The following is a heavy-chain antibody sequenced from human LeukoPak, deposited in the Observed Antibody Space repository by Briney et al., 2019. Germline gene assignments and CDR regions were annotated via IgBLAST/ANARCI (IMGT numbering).Heavy chain of an antibody. CDR2: ISAYNGNT. CDR3: ARVLQLSWFDP. J-gene: IGHJ5*02. CDR1: GGTFSSYA. V-gene: IGHV1-18*01. Sequence: ASVKVSXKASGGTFSSYAISWVRQAPGQGLEWMGWISAYNGNTNYAQKLQGRVTMTTDTSTSTAYMELRSLRSDDTAVYYCARVLQLSWFDPWGQGTLVTVSS. D-gene: IGHD2-2*01.